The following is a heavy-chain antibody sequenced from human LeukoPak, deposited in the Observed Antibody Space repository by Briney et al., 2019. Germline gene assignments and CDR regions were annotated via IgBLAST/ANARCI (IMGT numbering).Heavy chain of an antibody. J-gene: IGHJ4*02. CDR3: VKDRHCSRTSCYAPFDY. V-gene: IGHV3-64D*06. CDR2: ISSNGGST. D-gene: IGHD2-2*01. Sequence: GGSPRLSCSASGFTFSSYAMHWVRQAPGKGLEYVSAISSNGGSTYYADSVKGRFTISRDNSKNTLYLQMSSLRAEDTAVYYCVKDRHCSRTSCYAPFDYWGQGTLVTVSS. CDR1: GFTFSSYA.